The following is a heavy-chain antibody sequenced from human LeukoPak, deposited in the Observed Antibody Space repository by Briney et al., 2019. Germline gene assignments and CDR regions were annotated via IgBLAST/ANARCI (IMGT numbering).Heavy chain of an antibody. J-gene: IGHJ4*02. CDR1: GLTFSSHW. CDR2: ITNDGSST. V-gene: IGHV3-74*01. CDR3: VGTIASRGSEY. Sequence: GGSLRLSCAASGLTFSSHWMHWVRQAPGKGLVWVSRITNDGSSTTYADSVKGRFTISRDNAKNMLYLQVNSLRAEDTAVYYCVGTIASRGSEYWGQGALVTVSS. D-gene: IGHD6-6*01.